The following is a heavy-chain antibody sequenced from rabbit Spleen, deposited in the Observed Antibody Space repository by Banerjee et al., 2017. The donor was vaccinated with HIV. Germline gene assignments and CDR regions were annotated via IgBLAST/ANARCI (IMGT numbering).Heavy chain of an antibody. J-gene: IGHJ4*01. Sequence: QEQLEESGGDLVKPGASLTLTCTASGFDFSSDTMCWVRQAPGKGLEWIACIYVGTSGSTYYASWAKGRFTSSKTSSTTVTLQMTSLTTADTATYFCARDLVAVIGWNFNLWGPGTLVTVS. CDR1: GFDFSSDT. CDR3: ARDLVAVIGWNFNL. D-gene: IGHD1-1*01. CDR2: IYVGTSGST. V-gene: IGHV1S45*01.